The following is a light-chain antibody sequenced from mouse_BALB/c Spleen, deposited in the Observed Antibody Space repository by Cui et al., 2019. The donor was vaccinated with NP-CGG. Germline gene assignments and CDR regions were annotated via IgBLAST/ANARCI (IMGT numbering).Light chain of an antibody. CDR3: KRSFT. CDR2: YAS. J-gene: IGKJ4*01. Sequence: DMVLTQSPATLSMTPGDRVSLSCRASQSISNNLHWYQHKAQESQRFIVKYASPAISGIPGRFSGSGSGIDFTLSINSVEAEDFGMYFCKRSFTFGSGTKLEIK. CDR1: QSISNN. V-gene: IGKV5-43*01.